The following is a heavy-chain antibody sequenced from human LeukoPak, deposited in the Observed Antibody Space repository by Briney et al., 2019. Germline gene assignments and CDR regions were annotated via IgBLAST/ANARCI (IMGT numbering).Heavy chain of an antibody. CDR1: GFTFKDYG. Sequence: GGSLRLSCAATGFTFKDYGMHWVRQPPGKGLEWVSSINWNGGGTDYADSVKRRFTISRDNAKNSLYLQLSSLRPEDTALYYCAKHMRATNTYSFFGLDVWGQGTTVTVSS. D-gene: IGHD1-26*01. CDR3: AKHMRATNTYSFFGLDV. CDR2: INWNGGGT. J-gene: IGHJ6*02. V-gene: IGHV3-9*01.